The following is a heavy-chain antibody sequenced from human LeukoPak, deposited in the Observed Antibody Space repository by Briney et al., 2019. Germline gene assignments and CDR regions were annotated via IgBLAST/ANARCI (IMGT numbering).Heavy chain of an antibody. CDR2: INPSGGST. CDR3: ARDDARGVTSDY. Sequence: ASVKVSCKASGYTFTSYYMHWVRQAPGQGLEWMGIINPSGGSTSYAQKFQGRVTMNRDTSTTTVYMELGRLRSQDTAVYYCARDDARGVTSDYWGQGTLVTVSP. CDR1: GYTFTSYY. V-gene: IGHV1-46*01. J-gene: IGHJ4*02. D-gene: IGHD5-18*01.